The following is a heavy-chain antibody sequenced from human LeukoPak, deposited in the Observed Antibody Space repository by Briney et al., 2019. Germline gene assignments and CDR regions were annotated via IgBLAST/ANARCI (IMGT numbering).Heavy chain of an antibody. CDR3: ARAPARYCSSTSCYGFDP. D-gene: IGHD2-2*01. V-gene: IGHV3-48*04. J-gene: IGHJ5*02. CDR2: LTNTGGTK. Sequence: GGSLRLSCTASGFTFDAYAMNWVRQAPGKGLEWVSGLTNTGGTKYYADSVKGRFSISRDNAKNSLYLQMNSLRAEDTAVYYCARAPARYCSSTSCYGFDPWGQGTLVTVSS. CDR1: GFTFDAYA.